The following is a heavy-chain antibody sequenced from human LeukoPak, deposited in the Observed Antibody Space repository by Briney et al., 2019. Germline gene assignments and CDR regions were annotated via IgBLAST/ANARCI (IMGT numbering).Heavy chain of an antibody. V-gene: IGHV1-46*01. Sequence: EASVKVSCKASGYTFTNNFMHWVRQAPGQGLEWMGIINPSGDNTWYAQKFQGRVTMTRDMATSTDYMEVSSLRSEDTAVYYCARAGSGFVPFDYWGQGTLVTVSS. D-gene: IGHD6-19*01. J-gene: IGHJ4*02. CDR2: INPSGDNT. CDR3: ARAGSGFVPFDY. CDR1: GYTFTNNF.